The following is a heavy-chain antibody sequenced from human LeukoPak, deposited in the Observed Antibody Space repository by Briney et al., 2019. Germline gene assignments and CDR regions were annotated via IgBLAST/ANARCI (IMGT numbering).Heavy chain of an antibody. J-gene: IGHJ4*02. CDR3: ARGDFWSGYLPLFDY. CDR2: IYYSGST. D-gene: IGHD3-3*01. Sequence: SETLSLTCTVSGGSISSGDYYWSWIRQPPGKGLEWMGYIYYSGSTYYNPSLKSRVTISVDTSKDQFSLKLSSVTAADTAVYYCARGDFWSGYLPLFDYWGQGTLVTVSS. V-gene: IGHV4-30-4*01. CDR1: GGSISSGDYY.